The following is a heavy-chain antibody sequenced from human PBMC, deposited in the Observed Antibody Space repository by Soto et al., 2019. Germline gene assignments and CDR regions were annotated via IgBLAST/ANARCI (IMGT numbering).Heavy chain of an antibody. CDR3: TRGGIDVVVPAAQGFFYYGMDV. V-gene: IGHV3-49*04. D-gene: IGHD2-2*01. CDR1: GLVFGDYA. J-gene: IGHJ6*02. CDR2: IRSETFGGTA. Sequence: GGSLRLSCITSGLVFGDYAMIWVRQAPGKGLEWVAFIRSETFGGTADYAASVKGRFTVSRDDSKRITYLQMSSLKSEDTAVYFCTRGGIDVVVPAAQGFFYYGMDVWGQGTTVTVSS.